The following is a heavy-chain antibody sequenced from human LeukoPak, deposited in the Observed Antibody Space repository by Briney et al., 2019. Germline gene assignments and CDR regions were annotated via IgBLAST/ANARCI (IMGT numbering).Heavy chain of an antibody. J-gene: IGHJ6*02. Sequence: GGSLRLSCAASGFTFSSYAMHWVRQAPGKGLEREADIPYDGTNKYYAASVKGRFTISSDNSKNTLYLQMNSLRAEDTAVYSCARAPRGAPPFYYYYGMDVWGQGTTVTVSS. D-gene: IGHD2-15*01. CDR1: GFTFSSYA. CDR3: ARAPRGAPPFYYYYGMDV. V-gene: IGHV3-30-3*01. CDR2: IPYDGTNK.